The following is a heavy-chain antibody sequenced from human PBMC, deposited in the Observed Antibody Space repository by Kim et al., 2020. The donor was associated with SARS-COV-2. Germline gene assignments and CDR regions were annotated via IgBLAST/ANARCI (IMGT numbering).Heavy chain of an antibody. CDR3: ARAISLGIAVAGDWFDP. J-gene: IGHJ5*02. CDR1: GYTFTSYG. CDR2: ISAYNGNT. V-gene: IGHV1-18*01. Sequence: ASVKVSCKASGYTFTSYGISWVRQAPGQGLEWMGWISAYNGNTNYAQKLQGRVTMTTDTSTSTAYMELRSLRSDDTAVYYCARAISLGIAVAGDWFDPWGQGSLVTVSS. D-gene: IGHD6-19*01.